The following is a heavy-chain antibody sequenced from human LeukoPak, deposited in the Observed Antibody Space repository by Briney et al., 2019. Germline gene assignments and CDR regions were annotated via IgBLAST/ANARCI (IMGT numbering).Heavy chain of an antibody. Sequence: GGSLRLSCAASGFTFSIYSMNWVRQAPGKGLEWVSYIGGTHSNIYYADSVKGRFTISRDDAKNSLYLQMNSLRDEDTAVYYWGRDGDSFFTPGARGPLVPVS. CDR1: GFTFSIYS. V-gene: IGHV3-48*02. CDR3: GRDGDSFFTP. CDR2: IGGTHSNI. J-gene: IGHJ4*02. D-gene: IGHD2-21*02.